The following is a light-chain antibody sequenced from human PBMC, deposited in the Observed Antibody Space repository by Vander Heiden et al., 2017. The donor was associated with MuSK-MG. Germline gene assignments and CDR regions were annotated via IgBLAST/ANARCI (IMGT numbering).Light chain of an antibody. J-gene: IGKJ4*01. Sequence: DIVMTQSPDSLAVSLGERATINCKSSQSVLYSSNNKNYLAWYQQKPGQPPKLLIYWASTRESGVPDRFSGSGSGTDFTLTISGLQAEDVAVYYCQQDDSTPILFGGGTKVEIK. CDR3: QQDDSTPIL. V-gene: IGKV4-1*01. CDR2: WAS. CDR1: QSVLYSSNNKNY.